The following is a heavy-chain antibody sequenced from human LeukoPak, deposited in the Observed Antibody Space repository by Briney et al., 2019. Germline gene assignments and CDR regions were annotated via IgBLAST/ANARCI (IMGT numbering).Heavy chain of an antibody. CDR2: MNPNSGNT. CDR1: GYTFTSYD. Sequence: ASVKVSCKASGYTFTSYDINWVRQATGQGLEWMGWMNPNSGNTGYAQNFQGRVTMTRNTSISTAYMELSSLRSEDTAVYYCARYYGGNPAGYWYFDLWGRGTLVTVSS. J-gene: IGHJ2*01. D-gene: IGHD4-23*01. CDR3: ARYYGGNPAGYWYFDL. V-gene: IGHV1-8*01.